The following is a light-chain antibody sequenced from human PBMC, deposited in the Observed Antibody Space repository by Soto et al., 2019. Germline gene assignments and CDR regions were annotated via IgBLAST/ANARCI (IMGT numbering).Light chain of an antibody. CDR3: QQNKDWPRT. J-gene: IGKJ1*01. V-gene: IGKV3-15*01. CDR1: QSVSSY. Sequence: EIVMTQSPATLSVSPWERATLSCRASQSVSSYLAWYQQKPGQAPKLLIYDASTRPSGIPVRFSGSGSGTEFTLTISSLQSEDFGAYYCQQNKDWPRTFGQGTKVDIK. CDR2: DAS.